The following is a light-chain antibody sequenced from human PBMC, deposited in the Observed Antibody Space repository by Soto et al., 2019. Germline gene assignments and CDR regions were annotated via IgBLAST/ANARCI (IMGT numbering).Light chain of an antibody. Sequence: EIVLTQSPGTLSLSPGDRATLSCRASQSLSVSYIAWYQQKPGQAPRLLIYSTSTRATGIPDRFSGRGSGTHLTLAISRLEPEDFAVYYCHQFGDSPQTFGKGTTVEV. CDR3: HQFGDSPQT. CDR2: STS. CDR1: QSLSVSY. V-gene: IGKV3-20*01. J-gene: IGKJ1*01.